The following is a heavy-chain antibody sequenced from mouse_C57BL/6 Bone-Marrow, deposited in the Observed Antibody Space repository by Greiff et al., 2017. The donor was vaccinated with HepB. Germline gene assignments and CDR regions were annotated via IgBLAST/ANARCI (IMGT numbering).Heavy chain of an antibody. CDR2: ISYSGST. CDR3: ARYYGSPHGYFDV. CDR1: GYSITSDY. Sequence: DVMLVESGPGLAKPSQTLSLTCSVTGYSITSDYWNWIRKFPGNKLEYMGYISYSGSTYYNPSLKSRISITRDTSKNQYYLQLNAVTTEDTATYYCARYYGSPHGYFDVWGTGTTVTVSS. V-gene: IGHV3-8*01. D-gene: IGHD1-1*01. J-gene: IGHJ1*03.